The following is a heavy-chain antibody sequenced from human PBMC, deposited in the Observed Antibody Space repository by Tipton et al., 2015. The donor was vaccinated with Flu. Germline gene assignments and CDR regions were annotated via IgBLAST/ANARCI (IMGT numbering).Heavy chain of an antibody. CDR3: AGDLYVDYWYFDR. Sequence: TLSLTCTVSGGSISSSSYYWGWIRQPPGKGLEWIGSIYYSGSTYYNPSLKSRVTISVDTSKNQFSLKLSSVTAADTAVYSCAGDLYVDYWYFDRWGRGTPVTVSS. V-gene: IGHV4-39*07. CDR1: GGSISSSSYY. D-gene: IGHD2-8*01. J-gene: IGHJ2*01. CDR2: IYYSGST.